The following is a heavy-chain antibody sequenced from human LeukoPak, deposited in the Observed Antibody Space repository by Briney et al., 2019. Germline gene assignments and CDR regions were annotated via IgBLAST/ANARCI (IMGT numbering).Heavy chain of an antibody. CDR3: ARDLDSSGYYYIDY. V-gene: IGHV3-30-3*01. CDR1: GFTFSSYA. D-gene: IGHD3-22*01. Sequence: GGSLRLSCAASGFTFSSYAMHWVRQAPGKGLEWVAVISYDGSNKYYADSVKGRFTISRDNSKNTLYLQMNSLRAEDTAVYYCARDLDSSGYYYIDYWGQGTLVTVSS. J-gene: IGHJ4*02. CDR2: ISYDGSNK.